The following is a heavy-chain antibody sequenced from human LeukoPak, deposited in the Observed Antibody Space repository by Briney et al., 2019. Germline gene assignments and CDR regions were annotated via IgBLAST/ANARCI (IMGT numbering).Heavy chain of an antibody. J-gene: IGHJ4*02. CDR3: ARPMNRRDGYNFYY. V-gene: IGHV3-21*01. CDR1: GFTFSSYS. CDR2: ISSSSSYI. Sequence: GGSLRLSCAASGFTFSSYSMNWVRQAPGKGLEWVSSISSSSSYIYYADSVKGRFTISRDNAKNSLYLRMNSLRAEDTAVYYCARPMNRRDGYNFYYWGQGTLVTLSS. D-gene: IGHD5-24*01.